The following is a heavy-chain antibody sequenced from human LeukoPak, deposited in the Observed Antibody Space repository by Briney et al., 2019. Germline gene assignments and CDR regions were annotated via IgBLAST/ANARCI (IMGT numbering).Heavy chain of an antibody. CDR3: ARVYYDILTGSEGAFDI. CDR1: GFTFSSYE. CDR2: ISSSSSYI. J-gene: IGHJ3*02. D-gene: IGHD3-9*01. V-gene: IGHV3-21*01. Sequence: GGSLRLSCAASGFTFSSYEMNWVRQAPGKGLEWVSSISSSSSYIYYADSVKGRFTISRDNAKNSLYLQMNSLRAEDTAVYYCARVYYDILTGSEGAFDIWGQGTMVTVSS.